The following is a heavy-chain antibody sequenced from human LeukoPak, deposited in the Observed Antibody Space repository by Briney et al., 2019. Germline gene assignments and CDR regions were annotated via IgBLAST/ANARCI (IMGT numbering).Heavy chain of an antibody. CDR3: ARDLRENTTPLAPDY. V-gene: IGHV3-21*01. J-gene: IGHJ4*02. D-gene: IGHD1-26*01. CDR2: ISSSSSYI. Sequence: GGSLRLSCAASGFTFSSYSMNWVRQAPGKGLEWVSSISSSSSYIYYADSVKGRFTISRDNAKNSLYLQMNSLRAEDTAVYYCARDLRENTTPLAPDYWGQGTLVTVSS. CDR1: GFTFSSYS.